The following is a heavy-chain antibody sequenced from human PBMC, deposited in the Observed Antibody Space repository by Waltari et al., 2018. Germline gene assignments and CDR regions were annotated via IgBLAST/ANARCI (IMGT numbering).Heavy chain of an antibody. CDR2: IKQDGSEK. CDR3: ARGDI. J-gene: IGHJ3*02. Sequence: EVQLVESGGGLVQPGGSLRLSCAASGFTFSSYWMSWVRQAPGKGRGGVANIKQDGSEKYYGDAVKGRFNISGDNAKNSLYLQRNSRGAEDTAVYYWARGDIWGQGTMVTVS. CDR1: GFTFSSYW. V-gene: IGHV3-7*01.